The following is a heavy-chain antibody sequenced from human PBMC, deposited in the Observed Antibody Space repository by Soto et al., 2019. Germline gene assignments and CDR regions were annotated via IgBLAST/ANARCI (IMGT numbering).Heavy chain of an antibody. J-gene: IGHJ4*02. V-gene: IGHV4-39*01. CDR2: IYYSGST. CDR3: ARHRSGYSYGYFDY. D-gene: IGHD5-18*01. CDR1: GGSISSSSYY. Sequence: ETLSLTCTVSGGSISSSSYYWGWIRQPPGKGLEWIGSIYYSGSTYYNPSLKSRVTISVDTSKNQFSLKLSSVTAADTAVYYCARHRSGYSYGYFDYRGQGTLVTVSS.